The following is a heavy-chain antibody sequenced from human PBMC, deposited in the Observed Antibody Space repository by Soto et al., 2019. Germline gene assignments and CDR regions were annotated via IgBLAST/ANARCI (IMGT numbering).Heavy chain of an antibody. CDR1: GGTFTNYT. V-gene: IGHV1-69*02. Sequence: QVQLVQSGAEVKKPGSSVKVSCKASGGTFTNYTITWVRQAPGQGLEWMGRLIPILGLANYAQKFRGRVTMTADKSTTTGYLELRSLTSEDTAMYYCARLKWGEDYWGQGALVTVSS. CDR3: ARLKWGEDY. CDR2: LIPILGLA. J-gene: IGHJ4*02. D-gene: IGHD2-15*01.